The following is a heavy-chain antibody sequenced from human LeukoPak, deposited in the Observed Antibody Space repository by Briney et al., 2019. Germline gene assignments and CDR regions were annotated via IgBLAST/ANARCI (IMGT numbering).Heavy chain of an antibody. D-gene: IGHD3-10*01. CDR3: ARERSRRSGVIITRSFDY. J-gene: IGHJ4*02. Sequence: SETLSLTCTVSGGSISSYYWSWIRQPAGKGLEWIGRIYTNGSTNYNPSLKSRVTMSVDTSKNQFSLKLSSVTAADTAVYYCARERSRRSGVIITRSFDYWGQGTLVTVSS. V-gene: IGHV4-4*07. CDR1: GGSISSYY. CDR2: IYTNGST.